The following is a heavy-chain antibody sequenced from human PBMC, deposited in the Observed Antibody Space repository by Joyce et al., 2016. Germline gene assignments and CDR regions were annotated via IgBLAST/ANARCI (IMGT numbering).Heavy chain of an antibody. Sequence: EVQLVESGGGLVQPGGSLRLSGAASGFTFSSYWMYWVRKAPGKGLVWVSRSNRDGSSTTYADSVKGRFTISRDNAKNTLYLQMNSLRAEDTAVYYCARLRRWSGPSDCWGQGTLVTVSS. CDR1: GFTFSSYW. CDR2: SNRDGSST. CDR3: ARLRRWSGPSDC. J-gene: IGHJ4*02. D-gene: IGHD4-23*01. V-gene: IGHV3-74*03.